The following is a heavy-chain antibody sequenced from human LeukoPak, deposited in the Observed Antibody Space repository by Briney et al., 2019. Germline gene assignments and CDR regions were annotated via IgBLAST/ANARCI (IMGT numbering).Heavy chain of an antibody. D-gene: IGHD2-2*01. CDR2: ISSSGSTI. J-gene: IGHJ5*02. CDR3: ARDLKIVVVPPNMRWFDP. CDR1: GFTFSDYY. V-gene: IGHV3-11*04. Sequence: GGSLRLSCAASGFTFSDYYMSWIRQAPGKGLEWVSYISSSGSTIYYADSVKGRFTISRDNAKNSLYLQMNSLRAEDTAVYYCARDLKIVVVPPNMRWFDPWGQGTLVTVSS.